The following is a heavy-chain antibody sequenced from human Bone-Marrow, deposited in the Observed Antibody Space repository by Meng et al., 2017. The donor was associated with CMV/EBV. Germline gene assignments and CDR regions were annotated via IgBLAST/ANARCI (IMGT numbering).Heavy chain of an antibody. D-gene: IGHD2-2*01. CDR2: ISNSPTTI. Sequence: GESLKISCAASGFFVSSDYMNWVRQAPGKGLEWVSYISNSPTTIHYADSVKGRFTISRDNAKNSLYLQMNSLRAEDTAVYYCARDNIVVVPAAPAYYYYGMDVWGQGTTVTVSS. V-gene: IGHV3-48*04. CDR1: GFFVSSDY. CDR3: ARDNIVVVPAAPAYYYYGMDV. J-gene: IGHJ6*02.